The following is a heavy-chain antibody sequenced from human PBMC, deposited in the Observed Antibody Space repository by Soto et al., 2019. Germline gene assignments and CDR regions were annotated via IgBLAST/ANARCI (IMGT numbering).Heavy chain of an antibody. CDR1: GFTFSSYG. V-gene: IGHV3-33*01. D-gene: IGHD1-26*01. J-gene: IGHJ4*02. CDR3: ARGRFSGSYGDY. CDR2: IWYDGSNK. Sequence: GGSLRLSCAASGFTFSSYGMHWVRQAPGKGLEWVAVIWYDGSNKYYADSVKGRFTISRDNSKNTLYLQMNSLRAEDTAVYYCARGRFSGSYGDYWGQGTLVTVSS.